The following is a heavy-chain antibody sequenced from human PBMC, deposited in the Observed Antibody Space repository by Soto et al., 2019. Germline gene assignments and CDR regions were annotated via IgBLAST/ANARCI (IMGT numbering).Heavy chain of an antibody. Sequence: EVQLVESGGGLIQPGGSLRLSCAASGFTVSSNYMSWVRQAPGKGLEWVSVIYSGGSTYYADSVKGRFTISRDNSKNTLYLQMNSLRAEDTAVYYCARGNSDSSGWFGGWGQGTLVTVSS. CDR2: IYSGGST. CDR3: ARGNSDSSGWFGG. CDR1: GFTVSSNY. V-gene: IGHV3-53*01. J-gene: IGHJ4*02. D-gene: IGHD6-19*01.